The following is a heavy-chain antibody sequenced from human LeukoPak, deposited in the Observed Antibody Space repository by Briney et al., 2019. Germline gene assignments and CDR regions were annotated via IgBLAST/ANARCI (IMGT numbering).Heavy chain of an antibody. CDR3: ARSSSGTYHY. D-gene: IGHD3-10*01. V-gene: IGHV1-3*01. J-gene: IGHJ4*02. CDR1: GYNFPSYT. Sequence: ASVKVSFKTSGYNFPSYTMHWLRQAPGQSPEWMGSINGDNGNTKYSEKFQDRVTFTRDTSASSAYMELSSLRSEDTAVYYCARSSSGTYHYWGQGTLVTVSS. CDR2: INGDNGNT.